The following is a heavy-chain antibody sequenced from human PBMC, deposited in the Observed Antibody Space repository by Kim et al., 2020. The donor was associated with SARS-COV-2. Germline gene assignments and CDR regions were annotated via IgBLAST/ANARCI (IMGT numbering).Heavy chain of an antibody. D-gene: IGHD1-26*01. CDR1: GFTFSSYG. Sequence: GGSLRLSCAASGFTFSSYGMHWVRQAPGKGLEWVAVIWYDGSNKYYADSVKGRFTISRDNSKNTLYLQMNSLRAEDTAVYYCARVHSGSYSHFDYWGQGTLVTVSS. J-gene: IGHJ4*02. CDR2: IWYDGSNK. CDR3: ARVHSGSYSHFDY. V-gene: IGHV3-33*01.